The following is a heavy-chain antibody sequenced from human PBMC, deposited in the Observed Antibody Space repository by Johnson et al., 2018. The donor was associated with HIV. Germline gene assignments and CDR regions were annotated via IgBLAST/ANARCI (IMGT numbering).Heavy chain of an antibody. D-gene: IGHD6-13*01. Sequence: VQLVESGGGLVKPGGSLRLSCAASGFTFSNAWMSWVRQAPGKGLEWVGRIKSKTDGGTTDYAAPVNGRFTISRDDSKNTLYLQMNSLRAEDTAVYYCAREQELIGERAFDIWGQGTVVTVSS. CDR2: IKSKTDGGTT. J-gene: IGHJ3*02. V-gene: IGHV3-15*05. CDR3: AREQELIGERAFDI. CDR1: GFTFSNAW.